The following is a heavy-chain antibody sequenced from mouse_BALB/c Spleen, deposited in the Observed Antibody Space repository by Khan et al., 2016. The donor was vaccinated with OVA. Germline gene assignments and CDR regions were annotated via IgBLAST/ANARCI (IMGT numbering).Heavy chain of an antibody. D-gene: IGHD1-1*01. Sequence: EVQLQESGPELVKPGASVKVSCKASGYSFTDYNMFWVKQSHGKSLEWIGYIDPYNGGYIYNQKFKGKATLTVDKSSSTAFMHLNSLTSEDSAGYYCALIFSYGSGFDYWGQGTTVTVSS. CDR2: IDPYNGGY. CDR1: GYSFTDYN. J-gene: IGHJ2*01. CDR3: ALIFSYGSGFDY. V-gene: IGHV1S135*01.